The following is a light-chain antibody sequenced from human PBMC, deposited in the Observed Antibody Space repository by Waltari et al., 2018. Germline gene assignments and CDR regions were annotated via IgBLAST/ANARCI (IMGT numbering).Light chain of an antibody. Sequence: DIQMTQSPSSLSASVGDRITITCRASQSIDFYLQWYRQRPGKAPELLIYASNILQSGVPSRFRGSGSGTEFTLTISSLQTEDFAIYYCQQSYSSPWTFGPGTKVEIK. V-gene: IGKV1-39*01. CDR2: ASN. CDR1: QSIDFY. J-gene: IGKJ1*01. CDR3: QQSYSSPWT.